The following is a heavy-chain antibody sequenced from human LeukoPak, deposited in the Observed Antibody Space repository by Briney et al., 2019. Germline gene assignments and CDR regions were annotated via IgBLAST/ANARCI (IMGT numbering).Heavy chain of an antibody. J-gene: IGHJ4*02. CDR1: GGSFSGYS. CDR2: INPSGST. CDR3: ARHVHVSMIVVILSDYFDY. D-gene: IGHD3-22*01. V-gene: IGHV4-34*01. Sequence: SETLSLTCAVYGGSFSGYSWSWVRQAPGKGLEWIGDINPSGSTNYNPSLKSRLIMSVDTSKNQFSLRLSSVTAADTAVYYCARHVHVSMIVVILSDYFDYWGRGTLVSVSS.